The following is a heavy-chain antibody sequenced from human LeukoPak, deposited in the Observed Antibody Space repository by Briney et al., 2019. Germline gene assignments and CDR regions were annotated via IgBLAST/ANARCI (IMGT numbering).Heavy chain of an antibody. V-gene: IGHV4-59*01. CDR2: IYCSGST. D-gene: IGHD6-13*01. J-gene: IGHJ5*02. CDR1: GGAISYYY. CDR3: ARVSAAADYWFDP. Sequence: SETLSLTCTVSGGAISYYYWSWIRQPPGKGLEWIGYIYCSGSTNYNPSLKSRVTISVDTSKNQFSLKLSSVTAADTAVYYCARVSAAADYWFDPWGQGTLVTVSS.